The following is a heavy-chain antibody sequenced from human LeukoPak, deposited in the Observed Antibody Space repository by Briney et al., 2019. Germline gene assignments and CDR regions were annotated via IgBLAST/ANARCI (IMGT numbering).Heavy chain of an antibody. CDR3: ARTFGTYQYYFDY. V-gene: IGHV4-4*07. J-gene: IGHJ4*02. D-gene: IGHD1-26*01. CDR1: GGSISSYY. CDR2: IYTSGST. Sequence: PSETLSLTCTVSGGSISSYYWSWIRQPAGKGLEWIGRIYTSGSTNYNPSLKSRVTMSVDTSKNQFSLKLTSVSADTAVYHCARTFGTYQYYFDYWGQGSLVAVSS.